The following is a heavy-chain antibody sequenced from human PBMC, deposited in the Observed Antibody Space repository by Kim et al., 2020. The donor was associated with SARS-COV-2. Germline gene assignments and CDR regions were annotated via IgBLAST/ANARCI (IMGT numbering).Heavy chain of an antibody. Sequence: ASVKVSCKASGYTFTSYYMHWVRQAPGQGLEWMGIINPSGGSTSYAQKFQGRVTMTRDTSTSTVYMELSSLRSEDTAVYYCAREDYYDSSGYPYYYGMDVWGQGTPVTVSS. CDR3: AREDYYDSSGYPYYYGMDV. J-gene: IGHJ6*02. V-gene: IGHV1-46*01. D-gene: IGHD3-22*01. CDR2: INPSGGST. CDR1: GYTFTSYY.